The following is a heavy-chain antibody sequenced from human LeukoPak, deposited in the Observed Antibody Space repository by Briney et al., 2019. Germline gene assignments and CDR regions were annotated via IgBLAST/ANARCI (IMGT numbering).Heavy chain of an antibody. V-gene: IGHV1-46*01. D-gene: IGHD3-22*01. CDR1: GYTFTSYY. CDR3: ARDSSGYDSSGPPGYYGMDV. CDR2: INPSGGST. Sequence: ASVTVSCKASGYTFTSYYMHWVRQAPGQGLEWMGIINPSGGSTSYAQKFLGRVTMTRDTSTSTVYMELSSLRSEDTAVYYCARDSSGYDSSGPPGYYGMDVWGQGTTVTVSS. J-gene: IGHJ6*02.